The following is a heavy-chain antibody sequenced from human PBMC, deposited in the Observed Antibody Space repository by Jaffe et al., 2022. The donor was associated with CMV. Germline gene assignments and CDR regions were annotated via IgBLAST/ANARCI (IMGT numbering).Heavy chain of an antibody. CDR3: ARDAADSGSYYKGHYYYYYMDV. CDR1: GFTFSSYE. J-gene: IGHJ6*03. CDR2: ISSSGSTI. D-gene: IGHD3-10*01. Sequence: EVQLVESGGGLVQPGGSLRLSCAASGFTFSSYEMNWVRQAPGKGLEWVSYISSSGSTIYYADSVKGRFTISRDNAKNSLYLQMNSLRAEDTAVYYCARDAADSGSYYKGHYYYYYMDVWGKGTTVTVSS. V-gene: IGHV3-48*03.